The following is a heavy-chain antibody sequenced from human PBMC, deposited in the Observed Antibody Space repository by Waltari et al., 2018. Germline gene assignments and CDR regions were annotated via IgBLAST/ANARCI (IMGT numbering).Heavy chain of an antibody. CDR3: ARASMGSFDY. CDR1: GGSISSYY. J-gene: IGHJ4*02. Sequence: QVQLQESGPGLVKPSETLSLTCTVSGGSISSYYWSWIRQPPGKGLEWIGYIYYSGSTNYNPSLKSRVTISVDTSKNQFSLKLSSVTAADTAVYYCARASMGSFDYWGQGTLVTVSS. V-gene: IGHV4-59*01. CDR2: IYYSGST.